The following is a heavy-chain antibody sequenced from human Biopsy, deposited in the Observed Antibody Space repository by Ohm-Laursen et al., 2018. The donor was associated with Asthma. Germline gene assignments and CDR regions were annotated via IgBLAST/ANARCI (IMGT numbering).Heavy chain of an antibody. CDR2: ISKDASTQ. V-gene: IGHV3-30*03. J-gene: IGHJ3*02. D-gene: IGHD1-1*01. CDR3: VRDGTDDAFDI. Sequence: SLRLSCAASGFAVSRDHMFWVRQAPGKGLEWVGVISKDASTQDYADSVKGRFTMARVNSKNTLDLQMNSLREEDTAVYYCVRDGTDDAFDIWGQGTVVSVSS. CDR1: GFAVSRDH.